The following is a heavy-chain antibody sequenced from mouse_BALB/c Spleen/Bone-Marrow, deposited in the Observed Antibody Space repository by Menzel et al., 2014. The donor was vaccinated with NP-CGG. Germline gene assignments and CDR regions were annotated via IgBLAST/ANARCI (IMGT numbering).Heavy chain of an antibody. CDR2: IYPGDGDT. V-gene: IGHV1-82*01. CDR1: GYAFSSSW. D-gene: IGHD2-14*01. CDR3: ARAGDYRSGAMDY. Sequence: QVQLQQSGPELVKPGASVKISCKASGYAFSSSWMNWVKQRPGQGLEWIGRIYPGDGDTNYNGKFKGKATLTADKSSSTAYMQLSSLASVDSAVYFCARAGDYRSGAMDYWGQGTSVTVSS. J-gene: IGHJ4*01.